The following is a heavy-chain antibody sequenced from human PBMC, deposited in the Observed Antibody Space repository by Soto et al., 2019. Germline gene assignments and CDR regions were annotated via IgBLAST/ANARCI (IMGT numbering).Heavy chain of an antibody. J-gene: IGHJ4*02. Sequence: EVQLLDSGGDLVQPGGSLRLSCAASGFTFRTYAMTWVRQAPGKGLEWVSSISDTGGSTFYADSVKGRFTISRDNSKNALYLQMNSLRDEDTAVYYCEKDRPARLAYYFDSWGQGTLVTVSS. CDR3: EKDRPARLAYYFDS. CDR1: GFTFRTYA. CDR2: ISDTGGST. V-gene: IGHV3-23*01. D-gene: IGHD3-9*01.